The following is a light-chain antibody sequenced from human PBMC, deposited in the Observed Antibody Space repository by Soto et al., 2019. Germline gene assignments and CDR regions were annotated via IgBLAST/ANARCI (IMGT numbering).Light chain of an antibody. V-gene: IGKV3-15*01. CDR2: GAS. J-gene: IGKJ1*01. CDR3: QQYHYWWA. CDR1: QSISSH. Sequence: EIVMTQSPATLSVSPGERATLSCRASQSISSHLAWYQQKPGQAPRLLIHGASTRATGIPARFSGSGSGTEFTHVISSLQAEDFVVYYCQQYHYWWAFGQGNKVEIK.